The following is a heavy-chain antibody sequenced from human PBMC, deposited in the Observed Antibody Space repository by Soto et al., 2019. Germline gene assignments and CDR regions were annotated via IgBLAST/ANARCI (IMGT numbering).Heavy chain of an antibody. CDR2: ISYDGSNK. V-gene: IGHV3-30-3*01. Sequence: LRLSCAASGFTFSSYAMHWVRQAPGKGLEWVAVISYDGSNKYYADSVKGRFTISRDNSKNTLYLQMNSLRAEDTAVYYCARAFYGDYRDAFDIWGQGTMVTVSS. J-gene: IGHJ3*02. D-gene: IGHD4-17*01. CDR1: GFTFSSYA. CDR3: ARAFYGDYRDAFDI.